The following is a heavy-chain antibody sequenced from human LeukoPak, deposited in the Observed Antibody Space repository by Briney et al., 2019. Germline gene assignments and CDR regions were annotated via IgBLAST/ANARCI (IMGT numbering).Heavy chain of an antibody. CDR3: ATSAVAGLFDY. J-gene: IGHJ4*02. CDR1: GGSISSGGYS. D-gene: IGHD6-19*01. CDR2: IYHSGST. Sequence: PSETLSLACAVSGGSISSGGYSWSWIRQPPGKGLEWIGYIYHSGSTNYNPSLKSRVTISVDTSKNQFSLKLSSVTAADTAVYYCATSAVAGLFDYWGQGTLVTVSS. V-gene: IGHV4-30-2*02.